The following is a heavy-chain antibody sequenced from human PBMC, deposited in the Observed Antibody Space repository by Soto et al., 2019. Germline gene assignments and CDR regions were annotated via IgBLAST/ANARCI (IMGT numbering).Heavy chain of an antibody. J-gene: IGHJ5*02. CDR2: IYPGDSDT. D-gene: IGHD3-22*01. CDR3: ARGSYDSSGYYPNWFDP. CDR1: VYSLTSYW. V-gene: IGHV5-51*01. Sequence: GESLKISCKGSVYSLTSYWIGWVRQMPGKGLEWMGIIYPGDSDTRYSPSFQGQVTISADKSISTAYLQWSSLKASDTAMYYCARGSYDSSGYYPNWFDPWGQGTLVTVSS.